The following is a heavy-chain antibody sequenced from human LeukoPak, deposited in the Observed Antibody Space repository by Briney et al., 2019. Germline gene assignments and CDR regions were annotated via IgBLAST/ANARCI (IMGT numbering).Heavy chain of an antibody. Sequence: SETLSLTCNVSGDSISNYYWSWIRQPPGKGLEWIGSMYYSGSTNYNPSLKSRVTISVDTSKNQFSLKLSSVIAADTAVYYCARLELGNYYYYGMDVWGQGTTVTVSS. CDR1: GDSISNYY. CDR2: MYYSGST. CDR3: ARLELGNYYYYGMDV. D-gene: IGHD3-16*01. V-gene: IGHV4-59*01. J-gene: IGHJ6*02.